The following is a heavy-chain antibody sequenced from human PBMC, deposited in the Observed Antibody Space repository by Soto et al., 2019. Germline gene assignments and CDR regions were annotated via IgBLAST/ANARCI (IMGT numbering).Heavy chain of an antibody. Sequence: SVKFSCKASGYTFTSSAISWVRQAPGQGLEWMGGIIPIFGTANYAQKFQGRVTITADESTSTAYMELSSLRSEDTAVYYCARDPGSNLSASSGWNYWGQGTLVTVSS. CDR3: ARDPGSNLSASSGWNY. J-gene: IGHJ4*02. CDR2: IIPIFGTA. V-gene: IGHV1-69*13. D-gene: IGHD6-19*01. CDR1: GYTFTSSA.